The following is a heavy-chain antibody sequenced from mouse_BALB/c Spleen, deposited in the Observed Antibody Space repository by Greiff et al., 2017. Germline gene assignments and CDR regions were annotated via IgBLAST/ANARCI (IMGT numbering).Heavy chain of an antibody. D-gene: IGHD1-1*01. J-gene: IGHJ3*01. V-gene: IGHV3-2*02. Sequence: EVKLVESGPGLVKPSQSLSLTCTVTGYSITSDYAWNWIRQFPGNKLEWMGYISYSGSTSYNPSLKSRISITRDTSKNQFFLQLNSVTTEDTATYYCARFDYYGSRIAYWGQGTLVTVSA. CDR3: ARFDYYGSRIAY. CDR2: ISYSGST. CDR1: GYSITSDYA.